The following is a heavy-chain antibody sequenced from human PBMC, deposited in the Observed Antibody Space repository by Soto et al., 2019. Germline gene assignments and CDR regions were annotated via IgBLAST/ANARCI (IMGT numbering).Heavy chain of an antibody. CDR2: ISYGGST. J-gene: IGHJ4*02. CDR3: ARGILV. D-gene: IGHD5-18*01. Sequence: QVQLQESGPGLVKPSQTLSLTCTVSGGSINSGGYCWSWIRQHPGKGLGWIGCISYGGSTSYNPSLKSRVTISVDTSKNQCSLKLTSVTAADTAVYYCARGILVWGQGALITVSS. CDR1: GGSINSGGYC. V-gene: IGHV4-31*03.